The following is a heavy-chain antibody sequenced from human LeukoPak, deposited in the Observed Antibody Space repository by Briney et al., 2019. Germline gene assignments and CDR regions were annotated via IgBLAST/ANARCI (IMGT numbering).Heavy chain of an antibody. V-gene: IGHV3-30*18. CDR1: GFTFSTYG. J-gene: IGHJ3*02. CDR3: AKDRLLLARGVIDAFDI. Sequence: PGGSLRLSCAASGFTFSTYGMHWVRQAPGKGLEWVAVISYDGDNKYFADSVKGRFTISRDNSKNTLYLQMNSLRAEDTAVYYCAKDRLLLARGVIDAFDIWGQGTMVTLSS. D-gene: IGHD3-10*01. CDR2: ISYDGDNK.